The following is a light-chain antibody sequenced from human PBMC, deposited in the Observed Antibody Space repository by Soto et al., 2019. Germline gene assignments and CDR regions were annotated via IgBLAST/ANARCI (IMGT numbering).Light chain of an antibody. CDR2: DVI. V-gene: IGLV2-11*01. Sequence: QSALTQPRSVSGSPGQSVTISCTGTSSDVGRYNFVSWYQQHPDKAPKLMIYDVIKRPSGVPDRFSGSKSGSTASLPISGLQAKDEADHPCCSYAGSYAHVFRTRTNLTVL. CDR3: CSYAGSYAHV. CDR1: SSDVGRYNF. J-gene: IGLJ1*01.